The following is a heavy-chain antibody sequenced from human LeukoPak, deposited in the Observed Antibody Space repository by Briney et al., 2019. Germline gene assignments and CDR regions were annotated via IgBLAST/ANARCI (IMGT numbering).Heavy chain of an antibody. D-gene: IGHD1-26*01. CDR2: IYYSGST. CDR3: ARAGSFGSYSPLGAFDI. V-gene: IGHV4-31*03. J-gene: IGHJ3*02. CDR1: GGSISSGGYY. Sequence: SQTLSLTCTVSGGSISSGGYYWSWIRQHPGKGLEWIGYIYYSGSTYYNPSLKSRVTISVDTSKNQFSLKLSSVTAADTAVYYCARAGSFGSYSPLGAFDIWGQGTMVTVSS.